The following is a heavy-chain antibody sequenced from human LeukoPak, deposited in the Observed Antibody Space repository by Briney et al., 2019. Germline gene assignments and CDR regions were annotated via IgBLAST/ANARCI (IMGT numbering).Heavy chain of an antibody. V-gene: IGHV1-69*13. CDR1: GGTFSSYA. D-gene: IGHD3-10*01. CDR2: IIPIFGTA. Sequence: SVKVSCKASGGTFSSYAISWVRQAPGQGLEWMGGIIPIFGTANYAQKFQGRATITADESTSTAYMEPSSLRSKHTAVYYYSRDVASGTRLLDVWGQGTTVSVSS. CDR3: SRDVASGTRLLDV. J-gene: IGHJ6*02.